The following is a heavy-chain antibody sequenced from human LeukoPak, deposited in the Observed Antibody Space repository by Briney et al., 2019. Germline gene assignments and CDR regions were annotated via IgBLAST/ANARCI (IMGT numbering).Heavy chain of an antibody. Sequence: GGSLRLSCAASGFTFSSYEMNWVRQAPGKGLEWVSSISSSSSYIYYADSVKGRFTISRDNAKNSLYLQMNSLRAEDTAVYYCARHVVAVDFDYWGQGTLVTVSS. J-gene: IGHJ4*02. CDR2: ISSSSSYI. D-gene: IGHD3-22*01. V-gene: IGHV3-21*01. CDR1: GFTFSSYE. CDR3: ARHVVAVDFDY.